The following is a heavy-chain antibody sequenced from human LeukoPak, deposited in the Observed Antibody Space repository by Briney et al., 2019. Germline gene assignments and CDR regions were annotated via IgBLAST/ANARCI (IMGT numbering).Heavy chain of an antibody. D-gene: IGHD4-23*01. V-gene: IGHV3-7*04. J-gene: IGHJ4*02. CDR3: ARGGYYGGNSDFDY. CDR1: GFTFSSYW. Sequence: GGSLRLSCAASGFTFSSYWMSWVRQAPGKGLEWVANIKQDGSEKYYVDSVKGRFTISRDNAKNSLYLQMNSLRAEDTAVYYCARGGYYGGNSDFDYWGQGTLVTVSS. CDR2: IKQDGSEK.